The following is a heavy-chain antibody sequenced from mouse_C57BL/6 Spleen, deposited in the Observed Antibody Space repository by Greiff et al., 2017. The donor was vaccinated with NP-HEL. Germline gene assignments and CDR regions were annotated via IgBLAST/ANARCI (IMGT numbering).Heavy chain of an antibody. V-gene: IGHV5-6*01. D-gene: IGHD4-1*01. CDR3: ARQNWDEKYFDV. Sequence: EVQLVESGGDLVKPGGSLKLSCAASGFTFSSYGMSWVRQTPDKRLEWVATISSGGSYTYYPDSVKGRFTISRDNAKNTLYLQMSSLKSEDTALYYCARQNWDEKYFDVWGTGTTVTVSS. J-gene: IGHJ1*03. CDR2: ISSGGSYT. CDR1: GFTFSSYG.